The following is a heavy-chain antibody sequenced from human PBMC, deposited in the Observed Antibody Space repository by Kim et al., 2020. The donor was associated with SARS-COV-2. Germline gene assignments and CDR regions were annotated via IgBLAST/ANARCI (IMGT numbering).Heavy chain of an antibody. V-gene: IGHV3-66*01. CDR1: GFTVSSNY. Sequence: GGSLRLSCAASGFTVSSNYMSWVRQAPGKGLEWVSVIYSGGSTYYADSVKGRFTISRDNSKNTLYLQMNSLRAEDTAVYYCARDDSSGGAYYYYGMDVWGQGTTVTVSS. D-gene: IGHD3-22*01. CDR3: ARDDSSGGAYYYYGMDV. J-gene: IGHJ6*02. CDR2: IYSGGST.